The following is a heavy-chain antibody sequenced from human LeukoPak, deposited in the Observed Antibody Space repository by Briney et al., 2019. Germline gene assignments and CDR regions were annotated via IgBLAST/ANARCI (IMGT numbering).Heavy chain of an antibody. D-gene: IGHD3-16*01. J-gene: IGHJ4*02. V-gene: IGHV4-4*07. CDR2: IYTSGST. CDR3: ARDGPVTYYDYVFFDY. Sequence: NPSETLSLTCTVSGGSISSYYWSWIRQPAGKGLEWIGRIYTSGSTNYNPSLKSRVTMSVDTSKNQFSLKLSSVTAADTAVYYCARDGPVTYYDYVFFDYWGQGTLVTVSS. CDR1: GGSISSYY.